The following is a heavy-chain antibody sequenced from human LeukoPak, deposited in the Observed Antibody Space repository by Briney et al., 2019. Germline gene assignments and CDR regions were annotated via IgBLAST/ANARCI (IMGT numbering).Heavy chain of an antibody. D-gene: IGHD2-21*02. J-gene: IGHJ6*03. CDR2: ISYDGSNK. Sequence: GGSLRLSCAASGFTFSSYAMHWVRQAPGKGLEWVAVISYDGSNKYYADSVKGRFTISRDNSKNTLYLQMNSLRAEDTAVYYCARPSDDGYYYYMDVWGKGTTVTVSS. CDR1: GFTFSSYA. CDR3: ARPSDDGYYYYMDV. V-gene: IGHV3-30-3*01.